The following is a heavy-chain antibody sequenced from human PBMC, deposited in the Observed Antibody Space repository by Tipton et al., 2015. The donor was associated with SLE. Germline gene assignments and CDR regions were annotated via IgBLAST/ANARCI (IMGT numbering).Heavy chain of an antibody. V-gene: IGHV1-8*01. Sequence: QVQLVQSGAEVKKPGASVKVSCKASGYTFTSYDINWVRQATGQGLEWMGWMNPNSGNTGYAQKFQGRVTMTRNTSISTAYMELSSLRSEDTAVYYCARGLRFLECPKKGLCAFDIWGQGTMVTVSS. CDR1: GYTFTSYD. J-gene: IGHJ3*02. D-gene: IGHD3-3*01. CDR2: MNPNSGNT. CDR3: ARGLRFLECPKKGLCAFDI.